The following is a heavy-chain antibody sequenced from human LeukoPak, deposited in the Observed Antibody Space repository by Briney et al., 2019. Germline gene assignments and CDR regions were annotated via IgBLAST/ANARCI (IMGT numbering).Heavy chain of an antibody. CDR1: GFTFSSYA. J-gene: IGHJ1*01. CDR3: ARGLYSSSWYYFRH. CDR2: ISSNGGST. Sequence: SGGSLRLSCAASGFTFSSYAMHWVRQAPGKGLEYVSAISSNGGSTYYANSVKGRFTISRDNSKNTLYLQMNSLRAEDTAVYYCARGLYSSSWYYFRHWGQGTLVTVSS. V-gene: IGHV3-64*01. D-gene: IGHD6-13*01.